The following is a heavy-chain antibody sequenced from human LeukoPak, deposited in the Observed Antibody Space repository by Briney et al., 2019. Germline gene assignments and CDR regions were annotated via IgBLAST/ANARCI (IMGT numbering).Heavy chain of an antibody. D-gene: IGHD4-23*01. Sequence: ARGSLRLSCAASGFTFNNFGMHWVRQAPGKGLEWVSFIGYEGVHKYYADSVKGRFTISKDNSKATLYLQMNSLRPEDTAVYYCAKDLHGGYSSDYWGQGTLVTVFS. CDR2: IGYEGVHK. CDR1: GFTFNNFG. V-gene: IGHV3-30*02. CDR3: AKDLHGGYSSDY. J-gene: IGHJ4*02.